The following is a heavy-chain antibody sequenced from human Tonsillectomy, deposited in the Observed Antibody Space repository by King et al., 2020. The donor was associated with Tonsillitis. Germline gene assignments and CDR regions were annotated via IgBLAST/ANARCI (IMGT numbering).Heavy chain of an antibody. V-gene: IGHV4-61*02. Sequence: VQLQESGPGLVKPSQTLSLTCTVSGGSISSGSYYWSWIRQPAGKGLEWIGRIYTSGSTNYNPSLKSRVTMSVDTSKNQFSLKLSSVTAADTAVYYCARDVTEEDTIFGVVIRSGGWFDPWGQGTLVTVSS. CDR2: IYTSGST. D-gene: IGHD3-3*01. CDR1: GGSISSGSYY. J-gene: IGHJ5*02. CDR3: ARDVTEEDTIFGVVIRSGGWFDP.